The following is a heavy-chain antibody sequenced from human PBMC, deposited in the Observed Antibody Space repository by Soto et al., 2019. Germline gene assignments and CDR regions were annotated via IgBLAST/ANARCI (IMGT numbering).Heavy chain of an antibody. D-gene: IGHD3-16*02. V-gene: IGHV2-5*02. J-gene: IGHJ5*02. CDR1: GFSLTTSGVG. CDR3: ARSPGRRVITVGAVIAIGRFDP. Sequence: QITLNESGPTLVKPTQTLTLTCTFPGFSLTTSGVGVGWIRQPPGKALEWLALIYCDDEKRYSPTLKSRITITKDTANNLVVLTMTNMEPVNTATDYSARSPGRRVITVGAVIAIGRFDPWGQGSLVTASS. CDR2: IYCDDEK.